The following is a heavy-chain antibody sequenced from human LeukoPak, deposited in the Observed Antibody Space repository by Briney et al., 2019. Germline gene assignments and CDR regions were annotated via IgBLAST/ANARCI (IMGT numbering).Heavy chain of an antibody. D-gene: IGHD3-22*01. V-gene: IGHV1-2*02. CDR3: ARVHYDSSGYVDY. CDR1: GYPFTAYY. J-gene: IGHJ4*02. CDR2: INPDSGGT. Sequence: ASVKVSCKASGYPFTAYYMHWVRQAPGQGLEWMGWINPDSGGTNYAQKFQGRATMTRDTSISTAYMELTRLRSDDTAVYYCARVHYDSSGYVDYWGQGTLVTVSS.